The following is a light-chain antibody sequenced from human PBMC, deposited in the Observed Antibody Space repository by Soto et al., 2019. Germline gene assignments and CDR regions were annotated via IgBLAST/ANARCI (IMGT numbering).Light chain of an antibody. Sequence: QSALTQPPSVSGSPGQSVTISCTGTSSDVGSYNRVSWYQQPPGTAPKLMIYEVSNRPSGVPDRFSGSKSGNTASLTISGLQAEDEADYYCSSYTSSSTVVFVGGTKVTVL. V-gene: IGLV2-18*02. CDR1: SSDVGSYNR. CDR2: EVS. J-gene: IGLJ2*01. CDR3: SSYTSSSTVV.